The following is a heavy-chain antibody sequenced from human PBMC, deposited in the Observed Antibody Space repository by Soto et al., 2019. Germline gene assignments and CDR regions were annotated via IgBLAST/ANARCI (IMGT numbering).Heavy chain of an antibody. Sequence: QVQLQESGPGLVKPSGTLSLTCGVSGGSITSRSWWTWVRQTPGKGVEWIGEMHHDGTTYYNPSLKSRLITSIATSKNQFSLRLNSVTAADTALYYFATQTISYCLDTWGQGTMVTVSS. D-gene: IGHD3-3*01. V-gene: IGHV4-4*02. J-gene: IGHJ6*02. CDR2: MHHDGTT. CDR3: ATQTISYCLDT. CDR1: GGSITSRSW.